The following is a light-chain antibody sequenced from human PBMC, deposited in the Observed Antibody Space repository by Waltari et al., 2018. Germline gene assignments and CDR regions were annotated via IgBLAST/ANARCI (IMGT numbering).Light chain of an antibody. CDR3: SSYAGFYTLV. V-gene: IGLV2-11*01. J-gene: IGLJ2*01. Sequence: QSALTQPRSVSGSPGQSVTVSCTGTSANVGRYDYVSWYQQHPTKAPKLLIFEVSRRPSGVPDRFSGSKAGNPASLTISGLQAEDEADYYCSSYAGFYTLVFGGGTTVTVL. CDR2: EVS. CDR1: SANVGRYDY.